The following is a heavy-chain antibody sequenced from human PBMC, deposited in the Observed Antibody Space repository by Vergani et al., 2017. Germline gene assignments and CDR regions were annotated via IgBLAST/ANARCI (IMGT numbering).Heavy chain of an antibody. CDR1: GGSISSYY. V-gene: IGHV4-59*01. J-gene: IGHJ4*02. Sequence: QVQLQESGPGLVKPSETLSLTCTVSGGSISSYYWSWIRQPPGTGLEWIGYIYYSGSTNYNPSLKSRVTISVDTSKNQFSLKLSSVTAADTAVYYCARTDYYGSGSHDYWGQGTLVTVSS. D-gene: IGHD3-10*01. CDR3: ARTDYYGSGSHDY. CDR2: IYYSGST.